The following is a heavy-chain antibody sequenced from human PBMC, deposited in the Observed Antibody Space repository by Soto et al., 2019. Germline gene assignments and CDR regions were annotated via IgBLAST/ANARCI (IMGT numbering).Heavy chain of an antibody. CDR2: IYYSGST. J-gene: IGHJ5*02. V-gene: IGHV4-39*01. CDR3: ARHRARNWFDP. D-gene: IGHD6-6*01. CDR1: GGSISSSSDY. Sequence: SETLSLTCIVSGGSISSSSDYWGWIRQPPGKGLEWIGSIYYSGSTYYNPSLKSRVSISGDTSKNQFTLKLCFVTAAAPAVFYCARHRARNWFDPWGQGTLVTVSS.